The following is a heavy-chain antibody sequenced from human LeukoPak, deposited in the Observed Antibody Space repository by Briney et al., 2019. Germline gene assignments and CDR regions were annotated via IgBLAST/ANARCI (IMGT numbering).Heavy chain of an antibody. CDR2: VHYSGST. CDR3: ATVAALLARHSFDY. CDR1: GGSISSSDNY. V-gene: IGHV4-39*01. Sequence: SETLSLTCTVAGGSISSSDNYWGWLRQPPGKGLEWIGSVHYSGSTYYNPSLKSRVTISVDTSKNQFSLRLTSVTAPDTSVYYCATVAALLARHSFDYWGQGTLVTVSS. D-gene: IGHD6-13*01. J-gene: IGHJ4*02.